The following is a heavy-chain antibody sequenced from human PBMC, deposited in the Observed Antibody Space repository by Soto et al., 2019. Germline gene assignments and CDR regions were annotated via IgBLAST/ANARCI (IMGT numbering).Heavy chain of an antibody. Sequence: ASVKVSCKASGYTFTSYDINWVRQATGQGLEWMGWMNPNSGNTGYAHKFQGRVTMTRNTSISTAYMELSSLRSEDTAVYYCARGQSITMIVVVIGGAFDIWGQGTMVTVS. J-gene: IGHJ3*02. CDR3: ARGQSITMIVVVIGGAFDI. V-gene: IGHV1-8*01. D-gene: IGHD3-22*01. CDR1: GYTFTSYD. CDR2: MNPNSGNT.